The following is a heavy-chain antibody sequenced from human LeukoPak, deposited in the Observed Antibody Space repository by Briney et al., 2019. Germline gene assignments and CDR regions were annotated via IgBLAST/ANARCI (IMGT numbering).Heavy chain of an antibody. Sequence: SETLSLTCTVSGGSISSYYWSWIRQPAGKGLEWIGRIYTSGSTNYNPPLKSRVTMSVDTSKNQFSLKLSSVTAADTAVYYCARDNVVATAIPFDYWGQGTLVTVSS. CDR2: IYTSGST. J-gene: IGHJ4*02. V-gene: IGHV4-4*07. CDR3: ARDNVVATAIPFDY. CDR1: GGSISSYY. D-gene: IGHD2-21*02.